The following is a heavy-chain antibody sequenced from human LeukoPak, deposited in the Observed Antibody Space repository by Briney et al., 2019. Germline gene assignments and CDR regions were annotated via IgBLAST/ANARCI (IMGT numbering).Heavy chain of an antibody. J-gene: IGHJ3*02. Sequence: PGGSLRLSCVASGFTFDDYAMHWVRQAPGKGLEWVSGISWNSGRRGYADSVKGRFTISRDNAKTSLYLQMNSLRAEDTAVYYCARLYSGYDNNAFDIWGQGTMVTVSS. V-gene: IGHV3-9*01. CDR3: ARLYSGYDNNAFDI. CDR2: ISWNSGRR. CDR1: GFTFDDYA. D-gene: IGHD5-12*01.